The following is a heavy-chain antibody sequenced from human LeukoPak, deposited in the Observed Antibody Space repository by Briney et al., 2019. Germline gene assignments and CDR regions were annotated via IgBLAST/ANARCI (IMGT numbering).Heavy chain of an antibody. D-gene: IGHD6-19*01. Sequence: ASVKVSCKASGYTFSDYAMHWVRQAPGQRLEWMGWINAGNGDTKYSQKFQGRVTITWDTSASTVHMELRSLRSEDTAVYYCARNLVGKTDFDYWGQGTLVTVSS. CDR2: INAGNGDT. J-gene: IGHJ4*02. CDR1: GYTFSDYA. CDR3: ARNLVGKTDFDY. V-gene: IGHV1-3*01.